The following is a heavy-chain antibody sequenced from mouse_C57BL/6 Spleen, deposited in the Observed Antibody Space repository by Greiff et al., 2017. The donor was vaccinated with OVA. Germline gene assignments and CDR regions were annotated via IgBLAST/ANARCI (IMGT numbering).Heavy chain of an antibody. V-gene: IGHV1-82*01. Sequence: VQLQQSGPELVKPGASVKISCKASGYAFSSSWMNWVKQRPGKGLEWIGRIYPGDGDTNYNGKFKGRATLTADKSSSTAYMQLSILTSEDSAVYFCARWGVNFFMDYWGQGTSVTVSS. CDR2: IYPGDGDT. CDR3: ARWGVNFFMDY. J-gene: IGHJ4*01. D-gene: IGHD1-3*01. CDR1: GYAFSSSW.